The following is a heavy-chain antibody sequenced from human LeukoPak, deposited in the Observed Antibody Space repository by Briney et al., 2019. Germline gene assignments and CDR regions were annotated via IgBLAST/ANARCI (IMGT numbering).Heavy chain of an antibody. CDR2: ISSSGSTI. D-gene: IGHD6-19*01. V-gene: IGHV3-11*01. CDR3: ARDLSSGWYWFDY. CDR1: GFTFSDYY. Sequence: GGSLRLSCAASGFTFSDYYMSWIRQAPGKGLEWVSYISSSGSTIYYADSVKGRFTISRDNAKNSLYLQMNSLRAEDTAVYYCARDLSSGWYWFDYWGQGTLVTVSS. J-gene: IGHJ5*01.